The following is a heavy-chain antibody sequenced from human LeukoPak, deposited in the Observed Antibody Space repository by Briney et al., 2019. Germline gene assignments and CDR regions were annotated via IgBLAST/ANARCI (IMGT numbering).Heavy chain of an antibody. CDR2: ISGSGGST. Sequence: PGGSLRLSCAASVFTFSSYAMSWVRQAPGKGLEWVSAISGSGGSTYYADSVKGRFTISRDNSKNTLYLQMNSLRAEDTAVYCCAKGIAAAGAFDYWGQGTLVTVSS. CDR1: VFTFSSYA. V-gene: IGHV3-23*01. CDR3: AKGIAAAGAFDY. D-gene: IGHD6-13*01. J-gene: IGHJ4*02.